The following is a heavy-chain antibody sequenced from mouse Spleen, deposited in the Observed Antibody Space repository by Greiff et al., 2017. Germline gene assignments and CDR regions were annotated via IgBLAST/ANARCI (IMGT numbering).Heavy chain of an antibody. D-gene: IGHD3-3*01. CDR2: IDPETGGT. J-gene: IGHJ2*01. CDR1: GYTFTDYE. V-gene: IGHV1-15*01. CDR3: TRRGWGGLFDY. Sequence: QVQLKQSGAELVRPGASVTLSCKASGYTFTDYEMHWVKQTPVHGLEWIGAIDPETGGTAYNQKFKGKAILTADKSSSTAYMELRSLTSEDSAVYYCTRRGWGGLFDYWGQGTTLTVSS.